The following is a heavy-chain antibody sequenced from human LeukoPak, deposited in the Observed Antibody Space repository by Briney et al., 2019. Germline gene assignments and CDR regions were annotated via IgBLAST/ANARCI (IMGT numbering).Heavy chain of an antibody. D-gene: IGHD1-14*01. CDR2: IYHSGGA. V-gene: IGHV4-4*02. CDR1: GASIDSHSW. CDR3: AYNRNFALDN. J-gene: IGHJ4*02. Sequence: PSGTLSLTCAVSGASIDSHSWWSWVRQPPGKGLEWIGEIYHSGGANYKPSLKGRVTMSVDTSKNHFSLKLTSVTAADTAVYYCAYNRNFALDNWGQGTLVTVSS.